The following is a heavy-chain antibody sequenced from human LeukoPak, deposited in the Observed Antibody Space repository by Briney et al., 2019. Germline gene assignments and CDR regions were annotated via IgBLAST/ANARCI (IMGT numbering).Heavy chain of an antibody. V-gene: IGHV4-39*07. J-gene: IGHJ4*02. CDR2: IYYSGST. CDR3: ARDISLSSGSGSYQDY. Sequence: SETLSLTCTVSGGSISSSSYYWGWIRQPPGKGLEWIGSIYYSGSTYYNPSLKSRVTISVDTSKNQFSLKLSSVTAADTAVYYCARDISLSSGSGSYQDYWGQGTLVTVSS. CDR1: GGSISSSSYY. D-gene: IGHD3-10*01.